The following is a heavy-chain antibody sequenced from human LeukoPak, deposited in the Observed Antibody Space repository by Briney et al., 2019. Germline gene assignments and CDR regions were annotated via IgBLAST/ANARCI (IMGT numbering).Heavy chain of an antibody. CDR1: GFTFSSYG. Sequence: PGGSLRLSCAASGFTFSSYGMHWVRQAPGKGLEWVAFIRYDGSNNYYADSVKGRFTISRDNSKNTLYLQMNSLRAEDTAVYYCAKAGAVVVVAAKFFDYWGQGTLVTVSS. J-gene: IGHJ4*02. CDR3: AKAGAVVVVAAKFFDY. V-gene: IGHV3-30*02. D-gene: IGHD2-15*01. CDR2: IRYDGSNN.